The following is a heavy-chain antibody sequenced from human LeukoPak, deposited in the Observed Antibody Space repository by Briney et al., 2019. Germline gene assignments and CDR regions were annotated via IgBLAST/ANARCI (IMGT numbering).Heavy chain of an antibody. CDR1: GFTFSSYA. J-gene: IGHJ4*02. D-gene: IGHD3-9*01. Sequence: GGSLRLSCAASGFTFSSYAMSWVRQAPGKGLEWVSAISGSGGSTYYADSVKGRFTISRDNSKNTLFLQMNSLRADDTAVYYCAKDSYDFLTGHYQNWGQGTLVTVSS. CDR2: ISGSGGST. V-gene: IGHV3-23*01. CDR3: AKDSYDFLTGHYQN.